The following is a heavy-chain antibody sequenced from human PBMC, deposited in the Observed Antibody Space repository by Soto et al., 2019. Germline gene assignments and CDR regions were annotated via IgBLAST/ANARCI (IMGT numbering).Heavy chain of an antibody. CDR1: GFTFSSYW. J-gene: IGHJ4*02. Sequence: GGSLRLSCAASGFTFSSYWMSWVRQAPGKGLEWVSTINRNSSEIYYADSVKGRFTISRDNAKNSLYLQMNSLRAEDTAVYYCARDRLWAVPCFDYWGQGTLVTVSS. CDR2: INRNSSEI. D-gene: IGHD3-16*01. V-gene: IGHV3-7*01. CDR3: ARDRLWAVPCFDY.